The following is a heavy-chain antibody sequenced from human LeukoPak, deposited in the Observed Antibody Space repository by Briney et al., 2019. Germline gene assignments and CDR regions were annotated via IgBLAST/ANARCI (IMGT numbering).Heavy chain of an antibody. CDR3: ATDPRYSSGWYGGYDY. D-gene: IGHD6-19*01. CDR1: GYTLTELS. CDR2: FDPEDGET. J-gene: IGHJ4*02. Sequence: ASVKVSCKVSGYTLTELSMHWVRQAPGKGLEWMGGFDPEDGETIYAQKFQGRVTMTEDTSTDTAYMELSSLRSEDTAVYYCATDPRYSSGWYGGYDYWGQRTLVTVSS. V-gene: IGHV1-24*01.